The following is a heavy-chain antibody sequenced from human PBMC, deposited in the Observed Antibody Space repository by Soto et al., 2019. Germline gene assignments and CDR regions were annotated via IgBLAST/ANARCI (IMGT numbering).Heavy chain of an antibody. V-gene: IGHV1-18*01. CDR2: ISGYNGNT. CDR3: ARESATTHDGFDS. D-gene: IGHD4-17*01. CDR1: GYTFTSYD. Sequence: QVQVVQSGAEVKKPGASVKVSCKTSGYTFTSYDISWVRQAPGQGLEWMGWISGYNGNTNYAQKLQGRVTMTTDTSTSTAHLELRSLRSDDTAVYYCARESATTHDGFDSWGHGTMVNVS. J-gene: IGHJ3*02.